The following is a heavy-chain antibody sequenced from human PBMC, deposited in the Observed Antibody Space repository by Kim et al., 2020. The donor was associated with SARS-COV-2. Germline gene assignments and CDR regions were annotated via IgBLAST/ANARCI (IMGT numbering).Heavy chain of an antibody. Sequence: GGSLRLSCAASGFTFSSYGMHWVRQAPGKGLEWVAVIWYDGSNKYYADSVKGRFTISRDNSKNTLYLQMNSLRAEDTAVYYCATYGSGSYYNVLGGFDYWGQGTLVTVSS. D-gene: IGHD3-10*01. CDR1: GFTFSSYG. V-gene: IGHV3-33*01. CDR2: IWYDGSNK. CDR3: ATYGSGSYYNVLGGFDY. J-gene: IGHJ4*02.